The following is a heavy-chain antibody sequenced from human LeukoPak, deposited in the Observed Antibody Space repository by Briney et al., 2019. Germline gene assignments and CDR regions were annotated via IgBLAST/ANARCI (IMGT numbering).Heavy chain of an antibody. V-gene: IGHV3-21*04. CDR2: IGGSGSTI. D-gene: IGHD2-2*01. CDR1: GFTFSSYW. CDR3: ARVGDRYCSSTSCYEDY. J-gene: IGHJ4*02. Sequence: GGPLRLSCAASGFTFSSYWMSWVRQAPGKGLEWVSAIGGSGSTIYYADSVKGRFTISRDNAKNSLYLQMNSLRAEDTAVYYCARVGDRYCSSTSCYEDYWGQGTLVTVSS.